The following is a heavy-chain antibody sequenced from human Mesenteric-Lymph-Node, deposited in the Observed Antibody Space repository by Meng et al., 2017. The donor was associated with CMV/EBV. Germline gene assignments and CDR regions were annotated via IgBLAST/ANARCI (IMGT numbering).Heavy chain of an antibody. CDR3: ARQGAKRNWFDP. D-gene: IGHD4/OR15-4a*01. CDR1: VGSFSGYY. V-gene: IGHV4-34*01. Sequence: SQTLSLTCAVYVGSFSGYYWSWIRQPPGKGLEWIGDINHSGDTNYNPSLKSRVTISVDTSKNQFSLKFSSVTAADTAVYYCARQGAKRNWFDPWGLGTLVTVSS. CDR2: INHSGDT. J-gene: IGHJ5*02.